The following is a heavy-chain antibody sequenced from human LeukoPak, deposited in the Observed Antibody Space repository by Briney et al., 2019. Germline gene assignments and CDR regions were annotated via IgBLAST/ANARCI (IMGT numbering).Heavy chain of an antibody. J-gene: IGHJ4*02. CDR2: IHPSGST. V-gene: IGHV4-61*02. D-gene: IGHD2-15*01. Sequence: SETLSLTCTVSGDSSISGSYYWSWIRQPAGKGLEWIGRIHPSGSTNYNPSLKSRVTISVDTSKNQFSLNLGSVTAADTAVYYCARAVVWLPFDYWGQGTLVTVSS. CDR1: GDSSISGSYY. CDR3: ARAVVWLPFDY.